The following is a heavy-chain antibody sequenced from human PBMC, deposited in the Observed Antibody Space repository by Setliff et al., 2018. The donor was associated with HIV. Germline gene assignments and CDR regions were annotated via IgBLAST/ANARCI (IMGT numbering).Heavy chain of an antibody. D-gene: IGHD6-19*01. V-gene: IGHV3-48*03. Sequence: PGGSLRLSCAASGFTFRSYEMNWVRQAPGKGLEWVSFISSSGSTIYYAGSVKGRFTISRDNAKNSLYLQMNSLRAEDTAVYYCARDSMGEIAVAGPDYFDHWGQGTLVTVSS. CDR2: ISSSGSTI. CDR3: ARDSMGEIAVAGPDYFDH. CDR1: GFTFRSYE. J-gene: IGHJ4*02.